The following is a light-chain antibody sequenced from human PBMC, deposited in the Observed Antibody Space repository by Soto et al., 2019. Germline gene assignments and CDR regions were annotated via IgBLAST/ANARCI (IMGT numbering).Light chain of an antibody. J-gene: IGLJ2*01. CDR2: EGS. CDR3: CSYAGSMSHVK. V-gene: IGLV2-23*01. CDR1: SSDVGSYKL. Sequence: QSALTQPASVSGSPGQSITISCTGTSSDVGSYKLVSWYQQHPGKAPKLKIYEGSERPSGVSNRFSGYKSGNTASLTISGLQAEDEADDYCCSYAGSMSHVKFGGGTKLTVL.